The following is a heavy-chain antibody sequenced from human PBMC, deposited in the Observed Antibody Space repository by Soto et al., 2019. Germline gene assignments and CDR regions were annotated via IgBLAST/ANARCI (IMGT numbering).Heavy chain of an antibody. CDR2: INHSGST. CDR3: ARGPSMGWFDP. Sequence: SETLSLTCAVYGGSFSGYCWSWIRQPPGKGLEWIGEINHSGSTNYNPPLKSRVTISVDRSKNQFSLKLSSVTAADRAVYYCARGPSMGWFDPWGQGTLVTVSS. J-gene: IGHJ5*02. V-gene: IGHV4-34*01. CDR1: GGSFSGYC. D-gene: IGHD3-10*01.